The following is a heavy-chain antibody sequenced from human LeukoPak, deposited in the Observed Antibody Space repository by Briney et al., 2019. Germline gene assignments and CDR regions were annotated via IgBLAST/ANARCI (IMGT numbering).Heavy chain of an antibody. CDR2: IIGSGGST. Sequence: GGSLSLSCAASGFTFSSYAMSWVRRAPGKGLEWVSAIIGSGGSTYYADSVKGRFTISRDNSKNTLYLQMNSLRAEDTAVYYCAKAYCTNGVCPYYFDYWGQGTLVTVSS. V-gene: IGHV3-23*01. D-gene: IGHD2-8*01. CDR1: GFTFSSYA. CDR3: AKAYCTNGVCPYYFDY. J-gene: IGHJ4*02.